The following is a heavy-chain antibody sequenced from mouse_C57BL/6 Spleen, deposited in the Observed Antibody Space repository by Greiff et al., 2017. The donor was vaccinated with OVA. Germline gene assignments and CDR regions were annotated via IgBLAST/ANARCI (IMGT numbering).Heavy chain of an antibody. CDR2: ISDGGSYT. V-gene: IGHV5-4*03. CDR3: ARVDYDYYYFDY. D-gene: IGHD2-4*01. J-gene: IGHJ2*01. Sequence: EVKLVESGGGLVKPGGSLKLSCAASGFTFSSYAMSWVRQTPDKRLEWVATISDGGSYTYYPDNVKGRFTISRDNAKNNLYLQMSHLKSEDTAMYYCARVDYDYYYFDYWGQGTTLTVSS. CDR1: GFTFSSYA.